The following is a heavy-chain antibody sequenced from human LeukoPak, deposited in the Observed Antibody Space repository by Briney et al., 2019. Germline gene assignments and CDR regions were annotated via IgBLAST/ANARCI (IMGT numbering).Heavy chain of an antibody. J-gene: IGHJ4*02. CDR2: INHSGST. CDR3: ASSRSTSRFDY. Sequence: SETLSLTCAVYGGSFSGYYRSWIRQPPGKGLEWIGEINHSGSTNYNPSLKSRVTISVGTSKNQFSLKLSSVTAADTAVYYCASSRSTSRFDYWGQGTLVTVSS. D-gene: IGHD2-2*01. CDR1: GGSFSGYY. V-gene: IGHV4-34*01.